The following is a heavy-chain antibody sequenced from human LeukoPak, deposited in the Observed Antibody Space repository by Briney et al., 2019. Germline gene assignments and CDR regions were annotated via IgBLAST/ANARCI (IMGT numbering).Heavy chain of an antibody. CDR3: ARDSGHHYDQLDC. Sequence: GGSLRLSCAASGFTFSSYAMSWVRQAPGKGLEWVSAISGSGGSTYYADSVKGRFTISRDDAKNSLYLQMNSLRDEDTAVYYCARDSGHHYDQLDCWGQGTLVTVSS. CDR2: ISGSGGST. J-gene: IGHJ4*02. V-gene: IGHV3-23*01. CDR1: GFTFSSYA. D-gene: IGHD3-22*01.